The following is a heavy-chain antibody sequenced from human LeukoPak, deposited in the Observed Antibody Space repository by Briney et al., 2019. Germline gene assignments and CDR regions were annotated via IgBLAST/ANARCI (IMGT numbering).Heavy chain of an antibody. Sequence: GASVKVSCKASGYTFTGYYMHWVRQAPGQGLEWMGWINPNSGGTNYAQKFQGRVTMTRDTSISTAYMELSRLRSDDTAVYYCARNTYYDILTGYYTWWGALDAFDIWGQGTMVTVSS. CDR1: GYTFTGYY. V-gene: IGHV1-2*02. CDR2: INPNSGGT. CDR3: ARNTYYDILTGYYTWWGALDAFDI. J-gene: IGHJ3*02. D-gene: IGHD3-9*01.